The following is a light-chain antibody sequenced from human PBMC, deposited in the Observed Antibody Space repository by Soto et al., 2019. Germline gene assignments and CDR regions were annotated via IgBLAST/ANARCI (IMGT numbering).Light chain of an antibody. CDR1: QSISSY. CDR3: QQSYSTPPT. J-gene: IGKJ2*01. V-gene: IGKV1-39*01. CDR2: AAS. Sequence: DIQMTQSPSSLSASVGDRVTITGRASQSISSYLNWYQQKPGKAPKLLIYAASSLQSGVPPRFSGSGSGTDFTLTISSLQPEDFATYYCQQSYSTPPTFGQGTKVDIK.